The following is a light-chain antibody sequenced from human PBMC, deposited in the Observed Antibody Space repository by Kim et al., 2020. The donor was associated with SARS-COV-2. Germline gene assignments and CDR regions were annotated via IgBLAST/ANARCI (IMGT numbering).Light chain of an antibody. Sequence: QASTSCRSSQSLLQSNGYNYLDWYLQKPGQSPQLLIYLGSNRASGVPDRFSGSGSGTDFTLKISRVEAEDVGVYYCMQGLQIPLTFGGGTKVDIK. V-gene: IGKV2-28*01. CDR2: LGS. CDR3: MQGLQIPLT. CDR1: QSLLQSNGYNY. J-gene: IGKJ4*01.